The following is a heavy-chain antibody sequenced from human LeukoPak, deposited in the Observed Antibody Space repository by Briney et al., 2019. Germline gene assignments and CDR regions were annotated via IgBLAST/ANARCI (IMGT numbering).Heavy chain of an antibody. Sequence: GGSLRLSCAASGYTFSIYGMSGVREAPGRGREWGSGISDSGGSRFYPDSVKGRFTIYRDNAKNSLYLQMNSVRAEDTAVYYCPRDPTLGRSGWYYYDYMDFWGKGTTVTVSS. V-gene: IGHV3-23*01. CDR2: ISDSGGSR. J-gene: IGHJ6*03. CDR1: GYTFSIYG. CDR3: PRDPTLGRSGWYYYDYMDF. D-gene: IGHD6-19*01.